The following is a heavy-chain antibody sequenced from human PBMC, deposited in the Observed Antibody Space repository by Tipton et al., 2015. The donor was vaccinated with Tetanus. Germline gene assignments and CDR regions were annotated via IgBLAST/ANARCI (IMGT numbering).Heavy chain of an antibody. V-gene: IGHV5-51*01. J-gene: IGHJ6*03. D-gene: IGHD1-26*01. CDR3: ARHAGATVYYYYMDV. CDR2: IYPGDSDT. Sequence: VQLVQSGAEVKKPGESLKISCKGSGYSFTSYWIGWVRQMPGKGLEWMGIIYPGDSDTRYSPSFQGQVTISADKSISTAYLQWSSLKASATAMYYCARHAGATVYYYYMDVWGKGTTVTVSS. CDR1: GYSFTSYW.